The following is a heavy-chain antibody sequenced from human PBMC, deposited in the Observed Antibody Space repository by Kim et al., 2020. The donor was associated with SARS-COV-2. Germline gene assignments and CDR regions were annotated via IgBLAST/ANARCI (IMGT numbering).Heavy chain of an antibody. CDR2: IYYSGST. CDR3: ARDLVGIEAAGARGWYFSL. Sequence: SETLSLTCTVSGGSISSGGYYWSWIRQHPGKGLEWIGYIYYSGSTYYNPSLKSRVTISVDTSKNQFSLKLSSVTAAEAAVYYCARDLVGIEAAGARGWYFSLWGRGSLVTVS. D-gene: IGHD6-13*01. J-gene: IGHJ2*01. V-gene: IGHV4-31*03. CDR1: GGSISSGGYY.